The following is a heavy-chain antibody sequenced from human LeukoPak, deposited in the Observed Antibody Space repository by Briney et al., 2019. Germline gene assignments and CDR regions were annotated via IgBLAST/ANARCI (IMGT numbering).Heavy chain of an antibody. Sequence: PGGSLRLSCAASGFTFSSYSMNWVRQAPGKGLEWVSSISSSSSYIYYADSVKGRFTISRDNAKNSLYLQMNSLRAEDTAVYYCARDPGYSYGYEGPYYFDYWGQGTLVTVSS. CDR3: ARDPGYSYGYEGPYYFDY. V-gene: IGHV3-21*01. J-gene: IGHJ4*02. CDR1: GFTFSSYS. D-gene: IGHD5-18*01. CDR2: ISSSSSYI.